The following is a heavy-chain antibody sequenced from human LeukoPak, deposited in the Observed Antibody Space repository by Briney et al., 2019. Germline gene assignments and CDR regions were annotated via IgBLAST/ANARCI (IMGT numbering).Heavy chain of an antibody. CDR2: MKVDGSDI. J-gene: IGHJ4*02. Sequence: GGSLRPSCAASGFTFTNDFMTWVRQAPGKGLEWVANMKVDGSDIHYVDSVKGRFTISSDNARNSLYLQMNSLRAEDTAVYYCARVGRFLEWFQSGDYWGQGTLVTVSS. D-gene: IGHD3-3*01. V-gene: IGHV3-7*01. CDR1: GFTFTNDF. CDR3: ARVGRFLEWFQSGDY.